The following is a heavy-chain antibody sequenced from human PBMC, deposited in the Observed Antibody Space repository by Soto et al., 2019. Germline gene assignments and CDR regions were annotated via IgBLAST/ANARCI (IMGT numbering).Heavy chain of an antibody. J-gene: IGHJ4*02. CDR1: GFTFSSYG. CDR3: AKDGEEYDYVWGSYRYPFDY. V-gene: IGHV3-30*18. CDR2: ISYDGSNK. Sequence: QVQLVESGGGVVQPGRSLRLSCAASGFTFSSYGMHWVRQAPGKGLEWVAVISYDGSNKYYADSVKGRFTISRDNSKNTLYLQMNSLRAEDTAVYYCAKDGEEYDYVWGSYRYPFDYWGQGTLVTVSS. D-gene: IGHD3-16*02.